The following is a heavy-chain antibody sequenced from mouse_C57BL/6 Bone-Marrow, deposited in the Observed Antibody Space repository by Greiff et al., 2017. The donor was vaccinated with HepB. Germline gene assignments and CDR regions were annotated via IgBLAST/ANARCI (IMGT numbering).Heavy chain of an antibody. V-gene: IGHV5-6*01. J-gene: IGHJ4*01. CDR1: GFTFSSYG. D-gene: IGHD2-4*01. CDR3: ARQFDYEGAMDY. Sequence: EVKLQESGGDLVKPGGSLKLSCAASGFTFSSYGLSWVRQTPDKRLEWVAPISSGGSYTYYPASVKGRFTISRDNAKNTLYLQMSSLKSEDTAMYYCARQFDYEGAMDYWGQGTSVTVSS. CDR2: ISSGGSYT.